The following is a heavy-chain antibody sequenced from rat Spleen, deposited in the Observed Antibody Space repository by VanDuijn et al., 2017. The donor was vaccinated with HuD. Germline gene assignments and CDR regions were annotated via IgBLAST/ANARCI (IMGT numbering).Heavy chain of an antibody. CDR3: ARREYGGFFGYFDY. CDR2: ISYDGTTT. Sequence: EVQLVESGGGLVQPGGSLKLSCEASGFTFSDYYMAWVRQAPTKGLEWVATISYDGTTTSYRDSVKGRFTVSRDNAKSTLYLQMDSLRSEDTATYYCARREYGGFFGYFDYWGQGVMVTVSS. V-gene: IGHV5-7*01. D-gene: IGHD1-11*01. CDR1: GFTFSDYY. J-gene: IGHJ2*01.